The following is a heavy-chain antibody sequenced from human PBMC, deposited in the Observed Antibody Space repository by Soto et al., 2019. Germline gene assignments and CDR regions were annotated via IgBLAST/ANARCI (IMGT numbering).Heavy chain of an antibody. V-gene: IGHV3-23*01. D-gene: IGHD4-17*01. CDR2: ISGSGGST. J-gene: IGHJ6*02. CDR1: GFTFSSYA. Sequence: LSLSCAASGFTFSSYAMSWVRQAPGKGLEWVSAISGSGGSTYYADSVKGRFTISRDNSKNTLYLQMNSLRAEDTAVYYCAKDTGDYYYGMDVWGQGTTVTVSS. CDR3: AKDTGDYYYGMDV.